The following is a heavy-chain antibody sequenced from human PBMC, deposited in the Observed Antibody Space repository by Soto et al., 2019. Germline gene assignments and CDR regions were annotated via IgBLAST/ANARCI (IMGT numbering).Heavy chain of an antibody. CDR2: IYYSGST. D-gene: IGHD1-26*01. CDR3: ASRRSRVRALLFDP. J-gene: IGHJ5*02. Sequence: QVQLQESGPGLVKPSQTLSLTCTVSGGSISSADYYWSWFRQPPGKGLEWIGYIYYSGSTYYNPSLKSRVTISGDTSKNQFSLKLSSVTAADTAVYYCASRRSRVRALLFDPWGQGTLVTVSS. V-gene: IGHV4-30-4*01. CDR1: GGSISSADYY.